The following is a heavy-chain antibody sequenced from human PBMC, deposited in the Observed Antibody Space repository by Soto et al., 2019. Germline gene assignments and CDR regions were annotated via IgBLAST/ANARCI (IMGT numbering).Heavy chain of an antibody. CDR1: GLSVSNAR. D-gene: IGHD3-22*01. CDR2: IKGEADGGTT. J-gene: IGHJ4*02. V-gene: IGHV3-15*01. Sequence: AGSLNLSCALTGLSVSNARMSRVRQASGKGLGVVGRIKGEADGGTTDYAAPVKGRITISRDHSKDTLYLQMNSLKTEDTAVYYCTTGLSNGYYNFDYWGQGT. CDR3: TTGLSNGYYNFDY.